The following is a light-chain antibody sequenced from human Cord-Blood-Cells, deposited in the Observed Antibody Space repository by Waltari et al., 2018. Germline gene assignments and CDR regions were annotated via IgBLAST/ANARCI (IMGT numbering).Light chain of an antibody. Sequence: EIVLTQSPGTLSLSPGERATLSCRASQSVSSSDLAWYQQKPGQAPRLLIYGASSRATGIPGRFSGSGSGTDFTLTISRLEPEDCAVYYCQQYGSSPPWTFGQGTKVEIK. V-gene: IGKV3-20*01. CDR1: QSVSSSD. CDR3: QQYGSSPPWT. CDR2: GAS. J-gene: IGKJ1*01.